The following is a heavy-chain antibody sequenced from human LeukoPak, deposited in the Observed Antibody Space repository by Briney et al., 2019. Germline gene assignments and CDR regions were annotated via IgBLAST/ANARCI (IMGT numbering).Heavy chain of an antibody. J-gene: IGHJ4*02. CDR1: GGSFSGYY. CDR3: ARAPLYCTNGVCLDYFDY. Sequence: SETLSLTCAVYGGSFSGYYWSWIRQPPAKGLEWIGEINHSGSTNYNPSLKSRVTISVDTSKNQFSLKLSSVTAADTAVYYCARAPLYCTNGVCLDYFDYWGQGTLVTVSS. D-gene: IGHD2-8*01. CDR2: INHSGST. V-gene: IGHV4-34*01.